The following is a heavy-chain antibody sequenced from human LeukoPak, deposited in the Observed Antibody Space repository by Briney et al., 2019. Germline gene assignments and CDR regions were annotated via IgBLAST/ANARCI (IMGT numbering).Heavy chain of an antibody. CDR3: AGSSCGGNCYSGFDY. CDR2: ISGSGSSK. J-gene: IGHJ4*02. V-gene: IGHV3-23*01. CDR1: GFTLSSYA. D-gene: IGHD2-21*02. Sequence: GGSLRLSCAASGFTLSSYAMAWVRQAPGKGLQWVSAISGSGSSKYYADSVKGRFTISRDNSKNTLFLQMNSLRAEDTAVYYCAGSSCGGNCYSGFDYWGQGTLVTVSS.